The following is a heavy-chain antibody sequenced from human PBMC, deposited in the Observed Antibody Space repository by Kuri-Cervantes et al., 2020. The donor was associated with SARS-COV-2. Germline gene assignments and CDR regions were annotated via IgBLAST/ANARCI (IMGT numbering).Heavy chain of an antibody. CDR3: VKENSGRAPLMDV. J-gene: IGHJ6*02. CDR1: GFTFSSYG. D-gene: IGHD1-26*01. Sequence: GESLKISCAASGFTFSSYGMHWVRQAPGKGLEWVSTISESGGVTYYADSVMGRFTILRDNSKNALYLQMNSLRADDTAVYYCVKENSGRAPLMDVWGQGTTVTVSS. V-gene: IGHV3-23*01. CDR2: ISESGGVT.